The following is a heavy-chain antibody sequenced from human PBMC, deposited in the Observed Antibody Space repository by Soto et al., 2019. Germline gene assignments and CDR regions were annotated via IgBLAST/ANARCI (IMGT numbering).Heavy chain of an antibody. CDR1: GGTFSSYT. Sequence: QVQLVQSGAEVKKPGSSVKVSCKASGGTFSSYTISWVRQAPGQGLEWMGRIIPILGIANYAQKFQGRVTITADKSTSTAYMELSSLRSEDTAVYYCASLPRQGRYFDWLTNRDYWGQGTLVTVSS. CDR2: IIPILGIA. CDR3: ASLPRQGRYFDWLTNRDY. V-gene: IGHV1-69*02. J-gene: IGHJ4*02. D-gene: IGHD3-9*01.